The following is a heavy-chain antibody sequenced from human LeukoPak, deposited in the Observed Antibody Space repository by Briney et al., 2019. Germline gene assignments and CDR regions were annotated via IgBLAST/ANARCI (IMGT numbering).Heavy chain of an antibody. J-gene: IGHJ4*02. V-gene: IGHV1-18*01. CDR1: GYTFTNYA. D-gene: IGHD2-2*01. CDR3: ARDEALGGYCSSTSCSRGDY. Sequence: ASVKVSCRASGYTFTNYAIHWVRQAPGQGLEWMGWISAYNGNTNYAQKLQGRVTMTTDTSTSTAYMELRSLRSDDTAVYYCARDEALGGYCSSTSCSRGDYWGQGTLVTVSS. CDR2: ISAYNGNT.